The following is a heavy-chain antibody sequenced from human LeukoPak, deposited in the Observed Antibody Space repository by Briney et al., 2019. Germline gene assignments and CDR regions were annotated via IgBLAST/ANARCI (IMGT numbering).Heavy chain of an antibody. CDR3: ARDQSGTLHYYYYYGMDV. V-gene: IGHV1-18*04. Sequence: ASVKVSCKTSGYTFSGYYLHWVRQAPGQGLEWMGWISAYNGNTNYAQKLQGRVTMTTDTSTSTAYMELRSLRSDDTAVYYCARDQSGTLHYYYYYGMDVWGQGTTVTVSS. CDR2: ISAYNGNT. J-gene: IGHJ6*02. CDR1: GYTFSGYY. D-gene: IGHD5-12*01.